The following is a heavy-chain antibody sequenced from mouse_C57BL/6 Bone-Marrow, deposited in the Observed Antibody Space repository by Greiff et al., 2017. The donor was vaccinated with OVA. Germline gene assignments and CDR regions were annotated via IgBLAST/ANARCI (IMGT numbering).Heavy chain of an antibody. D-gene: IGHD1-1*01. J-gene: IGHJ2*01. CDR2: ISSGGDYI. CDR1: GFTFSSYA. V-gene: IGHV5-9-1*02. Sequence: EVQLVESGEGLVKPGGSLKLSCAASGFTFSSYAMSWVRQTPEKRLEWVAYISSGGDYIYYADTVKGRFTISRDNARNTLYLQMSSLKSEDTAMYYCTRGYYGSSYFDYWGQGTTLTVSS. CDR3: TRGYYGSSYFDY.